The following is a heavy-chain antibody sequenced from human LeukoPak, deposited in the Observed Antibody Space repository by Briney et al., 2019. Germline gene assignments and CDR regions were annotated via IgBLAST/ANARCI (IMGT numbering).Heavy chain of an antibody. J-gene: IGHJ4*02. D-gene: IGHD6-13*01. Sequence: GASVKVSCKASGYTFTGYYMHWVRQAPGQGLEWMGWISAYNGNTNYAQKLQGRVTMTTDTSTSTAYMELRSLRSDDTAVYYCARVVGSSWYPYFDYWGQGTLVTVSS. V-gene: IGHV1-18*04. CDR2: ISAYNGNT. CDR1: GYTFTGYY. CDR3: ARVVGSSWYPYFDY.